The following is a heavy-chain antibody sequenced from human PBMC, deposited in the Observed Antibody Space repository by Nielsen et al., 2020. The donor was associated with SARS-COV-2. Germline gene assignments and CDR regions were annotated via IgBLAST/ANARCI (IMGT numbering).Heavy chain of an antibody. D-gene: IGHD1-26*01. J-gene: IGHJ6*02. CDR2: ISSSSSYT. CDR3: ARDKWELPTYYYYYGMDV. V-gene: IGHV3-11*06. CDR1: GFTFSDYY. Sequence: GESLKISCAASGFTFSDYYMSWIRQAPGKGLEWVSYISSSSSYTNYADSVKGRFTISRDNAKNSLYLQMNSLRAEDTAVYYCARDKWELPTYYYYYGMDVWDQGTTVTVSS.